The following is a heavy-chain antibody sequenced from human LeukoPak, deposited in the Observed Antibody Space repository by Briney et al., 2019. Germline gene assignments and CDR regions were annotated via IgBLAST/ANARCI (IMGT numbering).Heavy chain of an antibody. D-gene: IGHD5-12*01. CDR1: GFTFSSYS. Sequence: GGSLRLSCAASGFTFSSYSMNWVRQAPGKGLEWVSYISSSSSTIYYADSVKGRFTISRDNAKNSLYLQMNSLRAEDTAVYYCARVEVATIRRTPHYGMDVWGQGTTVTVSS. V-gene: IGHV3-48*04. CDR3: ARVEVATIRRTPHYGMDV. CDR2: ISSSSSTI. J-gene: IGHJ6*02.